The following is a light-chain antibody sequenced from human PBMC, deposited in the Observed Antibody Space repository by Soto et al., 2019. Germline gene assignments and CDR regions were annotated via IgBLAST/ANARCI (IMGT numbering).Light chain of an antibody. CDR2: GAS. CDR3: QQYGSSPWT. V-gene: IGKV3-20*01. CDR1: QSVSSSY. J-gene: IGKJ1*01. Sequence: EIVMTQSPATLSVSPGERATLSCRASQSVSSSYLAWYQQKPGQAPRLLIYGASSRATGIPDRFSGSGSGTDFTLTISRLEPEDFSVYFCQQYGSSPWTFGQGT.